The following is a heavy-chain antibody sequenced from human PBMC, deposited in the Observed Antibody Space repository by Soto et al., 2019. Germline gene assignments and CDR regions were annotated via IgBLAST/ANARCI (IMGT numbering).Heavy chain of an antibody. Sequence: SETLSLTCAVYGGSFSGYYWSWIRQPPGKGLEWIGEINHSGSTNYNPSLKSRVTISVDTSKNQFSLKLSSVTAADTAVYYCARVLYCSGGSCPDYWGQGTLVTVSS. V-gene: IGHV4-34*01. CDR1: GGSFSGYY. D-gene: IGHD2-15*01. CDR2: INHSGST. CDR3: ARVLYCSGGSCPDY. J-gene: IGHJ4*02.